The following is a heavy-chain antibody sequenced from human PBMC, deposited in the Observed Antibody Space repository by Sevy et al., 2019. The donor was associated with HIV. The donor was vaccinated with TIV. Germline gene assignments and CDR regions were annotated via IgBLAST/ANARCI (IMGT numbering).Heavy chain of an antibody. Sequence: GGSLRLSCAASGFTVSNNYMNCVRQAPGKGLEWVSVIYSDGSTYYVDSVKGRFTISRDNSKNTLFLQMNSLRADDTAVYYCARVPPYSYGFGVDYWGQGTLVTVSS. CDR3: ARVPPYSYGFGVDY. J-gene: IGHJ4*02. CDR1: GFTVSNNY. D-gene: IGHD5-18*01. CDR2: IYSDGST. V-gene: IGHV3-53*01.